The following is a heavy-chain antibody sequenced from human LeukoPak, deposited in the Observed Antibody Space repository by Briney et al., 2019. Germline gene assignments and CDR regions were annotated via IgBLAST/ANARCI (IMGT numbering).Heavy chain of an antibody. V-gene: IGHV4-61*08. D-gene: IGHD3-3*01. CDR3: ARANYDFWGGYLYYFDY. J-gene: IGHJ4*02. CDR1: GGSISSGDYY. CDR2: IYYSGST. Sequence: SETLSLTCTVSGGSISSGDYYWSWIRQPPGKGLEWIGYIYYSGSTNYNPSLKSRVTISVDTSKNQFSLKLSSVTAADTAVYYCARANYDFWGGYLYYFDYWGQGTLVTVSS.